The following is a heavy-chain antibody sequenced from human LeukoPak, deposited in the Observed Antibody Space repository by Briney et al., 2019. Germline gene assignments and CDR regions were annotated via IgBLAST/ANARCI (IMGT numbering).Heavy chain of an antibody. D-gene: IGHD3-10*01. CDR3: ARLDYYGSGSYYSAPFDY. Sequence: ASVKVSCKASGYTFTSYGISWVRQAPGQGLEWMGWISAYNGNTNYAQKLQGRVTMTTDTSTSTAYMELRSLRSDDTAVYYCARLDYYGSGSYYSAPFDYWGQGTLVTVSS. CDR2: ISAYNGNT. J-gene: IGHJ4*02. CDR1: GYTFTSYG. V-gene: IGHV1-18*01.